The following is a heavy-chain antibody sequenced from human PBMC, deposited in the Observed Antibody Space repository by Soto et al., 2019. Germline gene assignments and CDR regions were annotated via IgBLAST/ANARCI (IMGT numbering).Heavy chain of an antibody. J-gene: IGHJ4*02. CDR3: ARVRTYYDSSGSLDY. V-gene: IGHV1-2*02. CDR1: VYTFTGYF. D-gene: IGHD3-22*01. Sequence: ASMKLSCKSSVYTFTGYFMHWVRPAPGQGLEWMGWINPNSGDTNYAQKFQGRVTMTRDMSISTAYMELRRLTSDDTAIYYCARVRTYYDSSGSLDYWGQGTRVNVSA. CDR2: INPNSGDT.